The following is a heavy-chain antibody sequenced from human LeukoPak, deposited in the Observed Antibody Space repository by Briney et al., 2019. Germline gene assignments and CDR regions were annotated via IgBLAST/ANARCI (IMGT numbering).Heavy chain of an antibody. V-gene: IGHV4-59*01. J-gene: IGHJ4*02. D-gene: IGHD3-10*01. CDR3: ARVLLWCGEIHEGVDYFDY. Sequence: PSETLSLTCTVSGGSISSYYWSWIRQPPGKGLEWIGYIYYSGSTNYNPSLKSRVTISVDTSKNQFSLKLSSVTAADTAVYYCARVLLWCGEIHEGVDYFDYWGQGTLVTVSS. CDR1: GGSISSYY. CDR2: IYYSGST.